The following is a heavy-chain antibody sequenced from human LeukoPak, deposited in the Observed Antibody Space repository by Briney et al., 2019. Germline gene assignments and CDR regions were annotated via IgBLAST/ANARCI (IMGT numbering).Heavy chain of an antibody. CDR3: ARGNGGYSGYDFAAPDY. D-gene: IGHD5-12*01. CDR2: IKQDGSEK. J-gene: IGHJ4*02. V-gene: IGHV3-7*01. CDR1: GFTFSSYW. Sequence: PGGSLRLSCAASGFTFSSYWMSWVRQAPGKGLEWVANIKQDGSEKYYVDSVKGRFTISRDNAKNSLYLQINSLRAEDTAVYYCARGNGGYSGYDFAAPDYWGQGTLVTVSS.